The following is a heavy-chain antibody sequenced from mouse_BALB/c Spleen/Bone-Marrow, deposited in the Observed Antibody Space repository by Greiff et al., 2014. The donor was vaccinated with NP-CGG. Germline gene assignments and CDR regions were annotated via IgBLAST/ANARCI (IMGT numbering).Heavy chain of an antibody. CDR2: IHPYNDGT. CDR1: GYTFTSYV. D-gene: IGHD2-10*02. Sequence: EVQLQQSGPELVKPGASVKMSSKASGYTFTSYVMHWVKQKPGQGLEWIGYIHPYNDGTKYNEKFKGKATLTSDKSSSTAYMELSSLTSEDSAVYYCARRYGNYYFDYWGQGTTLTVSS. J-gene: IGHJ2*01. V-gene: IGHV1-14*01. CDR3: ARRYGNYYFDY.